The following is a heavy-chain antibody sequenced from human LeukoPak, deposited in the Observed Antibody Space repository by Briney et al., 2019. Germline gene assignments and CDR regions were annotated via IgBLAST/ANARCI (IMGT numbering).Heavy chain of an antibody. Sequence: SETLSLTCTVSGGSISSYYWSWIRQPAGKGLEWIGRIYTSGSTNYNPSLKSRVTISVDTSKNQFSLKLSSVTAADTAVYYCARGLHYYGSGSSSGFDYWGQGTLVTVSS. CDR3: ARGLHYYGSGSSSGFDY. J-gene: IGHJ4*02. D-gene: IGHD3-10*01. V-gene: IGHV4-4*07. CDR2: IYTSGST. CDR1: GGSISSYY.